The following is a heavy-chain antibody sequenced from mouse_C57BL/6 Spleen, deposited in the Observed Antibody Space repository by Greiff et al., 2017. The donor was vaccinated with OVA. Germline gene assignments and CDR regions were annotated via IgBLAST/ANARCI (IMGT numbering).Heavy chain of an antibody. CDR2: ISSGGSYT. J-gene: IGHJ2*01. V-gene: IGHV5-6*01. CDR1: GFTFSSYG. Sequence: EVQLQESGGDLVKPGGSLKLSCAASGFTFSSYGMSWVRQTPDKRLEWVATISSGGSYTYYPDSVKGRFTISRDNAKNTLYLQMSSLKSEDTAMYYCTGGNYDYWGQGTTLTVSS. CDR3: TGGNYDY.